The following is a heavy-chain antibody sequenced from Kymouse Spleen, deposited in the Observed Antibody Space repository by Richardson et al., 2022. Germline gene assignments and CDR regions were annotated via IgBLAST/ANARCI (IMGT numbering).Heavy chain of an antibody. CDR1: GGSFSGYY. Sequence: QVQLQQWGAGLLKPSETLSLTCAVYGGSFSGYYWSWIRQPPGKGLEWIGEINHSGSTNYNPSLKSRVTISVDTSKNQFSLKLSSVTAADTAVYYCARGGVSYRIAVAGPFDYWGQGTLVTVSS. J-gene: IGHJ4*02. D-gene: IGHD6-19*01. CDR3: ARGGVSYRIAVAGPFDY. CDR2: INHSGST. V-gene: IGHV4-34*01.